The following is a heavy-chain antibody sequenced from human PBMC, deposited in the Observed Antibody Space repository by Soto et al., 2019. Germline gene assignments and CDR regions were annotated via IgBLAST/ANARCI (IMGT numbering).Heavy chain of an antibody. CDR3: AREDKSGNFDWFDG. D-gene: IGHD2-21*02. J-gene: IGHJ1*01. V-gene: IGHV5-51*01. CDR1: WYKFTSSW. Sequence: GESLKISCRSSWYKFTSSWIAWVRQKPGKGLEWMGIIFPSDSDTRYSPSFQGQVTISADRSTSTVFLQWASLKASDTAVYFCAREDKSGNFDWFDGRGQGIQV. CDR2: IFPSDSDT.